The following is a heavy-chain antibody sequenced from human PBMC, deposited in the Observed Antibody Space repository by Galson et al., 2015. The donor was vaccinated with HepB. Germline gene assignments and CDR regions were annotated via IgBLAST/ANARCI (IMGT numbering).Heavy chain of an antibody. CDR2: IWYDGSNK. J-gene: IGHJ4*02. CDR3: ARDEKSHSFDY. V-gene: IGHV3-33*01. Sequence: SLRLSCAASGFTFSSYGMHWVRQAPGKGLEWVAVIWYDGSNKYYADSVKGRFTISRDNSKNTLYLQMNSLRAEDTAVYYCARDEKSHSFDYWGQGTLVTVSS. CDR1: GFTFSSYG.